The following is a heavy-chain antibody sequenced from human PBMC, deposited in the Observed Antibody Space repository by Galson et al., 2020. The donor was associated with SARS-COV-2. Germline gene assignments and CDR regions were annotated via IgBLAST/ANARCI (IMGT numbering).Heavy chain of an antibody. D-gene: IGHD5-12*01. CDR3: ATFPPRRDYSGPRSFFVRYFDY. CDR1: GYTLTELS. V-gene: IGHV1-24*01. J-gene: IGHJ4*02. Sequence: ASVKVSCKVSGYTLTELSMHWVRQAPGKGLEWMGGFDPEDGETIYAQKFQGRVTMTEDTSTDTAYMELSSLRSEDTAVYYCATFPPRRDYSGPRSFFVRYFDYWGQGTLVTVSS. CDR2: FDPEDGET.